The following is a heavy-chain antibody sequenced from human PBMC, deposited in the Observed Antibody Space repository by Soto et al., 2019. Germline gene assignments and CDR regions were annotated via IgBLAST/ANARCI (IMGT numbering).Heavy chain of an antibody. CDR2: IYYSGST. CDR1: GGSISSSSYY. J-gene: IGHJ5*02. D-gene: IGHD3-16*02. V-gene: IGHV4-39*01. Sequence: SETLSLTCTVSGGSISSSSYYWGWIRQPPGKGLEWIGSIYYSGSTYYNPSLKSRVTISVDTSKNQFSLKLSSVTAADTAVYYCARHASYRYPPHWFDPWGQGTLVTVSS. CDR3: ARHASYRYPPHWFDP.